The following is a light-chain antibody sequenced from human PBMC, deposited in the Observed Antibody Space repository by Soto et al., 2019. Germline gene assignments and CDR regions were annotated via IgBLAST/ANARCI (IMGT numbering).Light chain of an antibody. Sequence: DIQMTQSPSSLSASVGDRVTITCRASLGISTYLAWYQQKPGKVPKLLIYAASTLHPGVPSRFSGSGSGTDFTLTISSLQPEDVATYYCQKYNSAPQTFGQGTKVEIK. J-gene: IGKJ1*01. CDR1: LGISTY. CDR2: AAS. V-gene: IGKV1-27*01. CDR3: QKYNSAPQT.